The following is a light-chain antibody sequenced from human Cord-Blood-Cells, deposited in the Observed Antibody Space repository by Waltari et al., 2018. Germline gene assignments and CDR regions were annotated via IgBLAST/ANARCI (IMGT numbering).Light chain of an antibody. CDR1: QSVSSY. CDR3: QQRSNWIT. J-gene: IGKJ5*01. Sequence: EIVLTQSPATLSLSPGERATLSCRASQSVSSYLDWYQQKPGQAPRLLIYDAANWATGIPARFSGSGSGTDFTLTISSLEPEDFAVYYCQQRSNWITFGQGTRLEIK. V-gene: IGKV3-11*01. CDR2: DAA.